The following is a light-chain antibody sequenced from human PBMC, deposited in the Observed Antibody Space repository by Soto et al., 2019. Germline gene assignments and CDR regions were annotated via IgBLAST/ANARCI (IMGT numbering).Light chain of an antibody. CDR3: QQYNEWPPT. J-gene: IGKJ4*01. V-gene: IGKV3-15*01. CDR1: QSVSNN. Sequence: EIVMTQSPATLSVSPGDRATLSCRASQSVSNNLAWYQQKPGQAPRLLSYHASTGATGIPARFSGSGSGTVLTLTFSCVQTEDFSVYCCQQYNEWPPTVGGGTKVEIK. CDR2: HAS.